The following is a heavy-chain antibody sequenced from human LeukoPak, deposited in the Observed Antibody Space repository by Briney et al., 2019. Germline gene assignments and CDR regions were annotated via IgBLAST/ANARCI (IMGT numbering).Heavy chain of an antibody. CDR2: ISGSGGST. D-gene: IGHD1-20*01. CDR3: AKDHYNRSRPNYFDY. Sequence: GGSLRLSCAASGFTFSSYGMHWVRQAPGKGLEWVSGISGSGGSTYYADSVKGRFTISRDNSKNTLYLQMNSLRAEDTAVYYCAKDHYNRSRPNYFDYWGQGTLVTVSS. J-gene: IGHJ4*02. V-gene: IGHV3-23*01. CDR1: GFTFSSYG.